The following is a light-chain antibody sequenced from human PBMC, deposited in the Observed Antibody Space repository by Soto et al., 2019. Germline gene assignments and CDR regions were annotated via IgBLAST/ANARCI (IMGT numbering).Light chain of an antibody. CDR2: GAS. CDR3: QQYNNWPPLT. CDR1: QSVSGN. V-gene: IGKV3-15*01. Sequence: EIVMTQAPATLSVSPGERATLSCRASQSVSGNLAWYQQQPGQAPRLLIYGASTRATGIPARFSGSGSGTEFTLTISSLQSEDFAVYYCQQYNNWPPLTFGGGTKVEIK. J-gene: IGKJ4*01.